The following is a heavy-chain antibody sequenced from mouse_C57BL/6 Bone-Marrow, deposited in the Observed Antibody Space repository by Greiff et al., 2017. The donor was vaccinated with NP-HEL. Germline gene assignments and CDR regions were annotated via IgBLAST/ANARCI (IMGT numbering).Heavy chain of an antibody. CDR3: AICFRLHWYFDV. D-gene: IGHD1-2*01. CDR2: IYPSDSET. J-gene: IGHJ1*03. V-gene: IGHV1-61*01. Sequence: QVQLQQPGAELVRPGSSVKLSCKASGYTFTSYWMDWVKQRPGQGLEWIGNIYPSDSETHYNQKFKDKAILTVDKSSSTAYMQLSSLTSEDSADYYCAICFRLHWYFDVWGTGTTVTVSS. CDR1: GYTFTSYW.